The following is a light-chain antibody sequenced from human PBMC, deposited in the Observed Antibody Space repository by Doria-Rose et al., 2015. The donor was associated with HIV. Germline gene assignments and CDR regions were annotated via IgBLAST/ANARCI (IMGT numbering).Light chain of an antibody. Sequence: TRSPTTLSLSPGERATLSCRASQSVSSYLVWYQQKPGQAPRLLIYDASNRATGIPARFSGSGSGTDFTLTISSLEPEDFAVYYCRQRNNWPTFGGGTKVEI. V-gene: IGKV3-11*01. J-gene: IGKJ4*01. CDR3: RQRNNWPT. CDR1: QSVSSY. CDR2: DAS.